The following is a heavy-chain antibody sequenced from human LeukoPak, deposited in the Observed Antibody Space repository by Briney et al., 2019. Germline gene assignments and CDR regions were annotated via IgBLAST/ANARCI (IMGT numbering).Heavy chain of an antibody. Sequence: ASVKVSCKASGYTFTSYAMHWVRQAPGRRLEWMGWINAGNGNTKYSQKFQGRVTITRDTSASTAYMELSSLRSEDTAVYYCARVCSPYSSGWYYFDYWGQGTLVTVSS. CDR2: INAGNGNT. CDR1: GYTFTSYA. D-gene: IGHD6-19*01. J-gene: IGHJ4*02. CDR3: ARVCSPYSSGWYYFDY. V-gene: IGHV1-3*01.